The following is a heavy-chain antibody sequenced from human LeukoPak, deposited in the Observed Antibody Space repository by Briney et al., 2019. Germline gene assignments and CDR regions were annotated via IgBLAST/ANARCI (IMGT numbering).Heavy chain of an antibody. J-gene: IGHJ4*02. CDR2: ISGSGDTL. Sequence: GGSLRLSCAASGFTFSSYAMSWVRQAPGKGLEWVSAISGSGDTLYYADSVKGRFTISRDNSKNTLYLQMNSLRAEDTAVYYCAKDRVGAILYFDSWGQGTLVTVSS. D-gene: IGHD1-26*01. CDR3: AKDRVGAILYFDS. CDR1: GFTFSSYA. V-gene: IGHV3-23*01.